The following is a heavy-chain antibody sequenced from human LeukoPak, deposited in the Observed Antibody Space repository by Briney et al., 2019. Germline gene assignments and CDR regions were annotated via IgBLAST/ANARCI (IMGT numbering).Heavy chain of an antibody. CDR1: GFAFSSYS. Sequence: PGGSLRLSCAASGFAFSSYSMNWVRQAPGKGLEWVSYISSSSSTIYYADPVKGRFTISRDNAKNSLYLQMNSLRAEDTAVYYCARDMGNDLWAFDIWGQGTMVTVSS. CDR3: ARDMGNDLWAFDI. V-gene: IGHV3-48*01. D-gene: IGHD1-1*01. CDR2: ISSSSSTI. J-gene: IGHJ3*02.